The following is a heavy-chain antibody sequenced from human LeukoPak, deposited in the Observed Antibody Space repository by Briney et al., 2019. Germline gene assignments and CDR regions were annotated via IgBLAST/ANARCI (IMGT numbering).Heavy chain of an antibody. V-gene: IGHV3-20*04. CDR1: GFTFVDIG. CDR3: AKDSDYVWGSYRSSFDY. Sequence: GGSLELSGAASGFTFVDIGLSWFRKAQGKGLEWSSGIIWNGGSTGYADSVKGRFTISRDNAKNSLYLQMNSLRAEDMALYYCAKDSDYVWGSYRSSFDYWGQGTLVTVSS. CDR2: IIWNGGST. D-gene: IGHD3-16*02. J-gene: IGHJ4*02.